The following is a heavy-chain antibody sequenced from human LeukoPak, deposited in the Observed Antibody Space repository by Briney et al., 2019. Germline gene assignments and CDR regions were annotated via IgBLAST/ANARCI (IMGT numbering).Heavy chain of an antibody. Sequence: SQTLSLTCTVSGGSISSGSYYWSWIRQPAGKGLEWIGRIYTSGSTNYNPSLKSRVTMSVDTSKNQFSLKLSSVTAADTAVYYCARDTYYYDSSGSGIFDYWGQGTLVTVSS. CDR2: IYTSGST. CDR3: ARDTYYYDSSGSGIFDY. D-gene: IGHD3-22*01. J-gene: IGHJ4*02. CDR1: GGSISSGSYY. V-gene: IGHV4-61*02.